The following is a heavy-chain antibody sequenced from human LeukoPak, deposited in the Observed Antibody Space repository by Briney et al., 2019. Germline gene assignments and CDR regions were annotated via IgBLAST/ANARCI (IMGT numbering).Heavy chain of an antibody. D-gene: IGHD3-22*01. Sequence: ASVEVSCKASGYTFTSYGISWVRQAPGQGLEWMGWISAYNGNTNYAQKLQGRVTMTTDTSTSTAYMELRSLRSDDTAVYYCARANYYDSSGYYSYYYYYMDVWGKGTTVTVSS. CDR2: ISAYNGNT. J-gene: IGHJ6*03. CDR3: ARANYYDSSGYYSYYYYYMDV. V-gene: IGHV1-18*01. CDR1: GYTFTSYG.